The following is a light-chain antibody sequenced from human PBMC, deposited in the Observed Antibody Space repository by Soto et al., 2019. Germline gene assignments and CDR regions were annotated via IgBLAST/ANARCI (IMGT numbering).Light chain of an antibody. Sequence: DIQMTHSPSSLSASVPDIVTLTCQASQNINSYLNWYQQKPGRAPKLLIYDASNLEAGVPSRFRGSGSGTDFTFTISRLQPEDIATYYCQQYESLSTFGHGTQVEIK. V-gene: IGKV1-33*01. CDR1: QNINSY. J-gene: IGKJ1*01. CDR3: QQYESLST. CDR2: DAS.